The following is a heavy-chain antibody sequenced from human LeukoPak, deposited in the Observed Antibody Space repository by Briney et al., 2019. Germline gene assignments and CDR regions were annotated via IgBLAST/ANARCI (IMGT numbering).Heavy chain of an antibody. V-gene: IGHV3-48*03. CDR3: ASGYYYGYYFDY. D-gene: IGHD3-22*01. CDR1: GFTFSSYE. CDR2: ISSSGSTI. Sequence: PGGSLRLSCAASGFTFSSYEMNWVRQAPGKGLEWVSYISSSGSTIYYADPVKGRFTISRDNAKNSLYLQMNSLRAEDTAVYYCASGYYYGYYFDYWGQGTLVTVSS. J-gene: IGHJ4*02.